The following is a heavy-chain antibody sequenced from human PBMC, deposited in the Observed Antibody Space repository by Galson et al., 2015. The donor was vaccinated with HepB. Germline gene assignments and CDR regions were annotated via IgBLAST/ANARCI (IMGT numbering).Heavy chain of an antibody. J-gene: IGHJ3*02. D-gene: IGHD2-2*01. CDR1: GGTFSSYA. Sequence: SVKVSCKASGGTFSSYAISWVRQAPGQGLEWMGGIIPIFGTANYAQKFQGRVTITADESTSTAYMELSSLRSEDTAVYYCATPGYCSSTSCYPGDAFDIWGQGTMVTVSS. CDR2: IIPIFGTA. V-gene: IGHV1-69*13. CDR3: ATPGYCSSTSCYPGDAFDI.